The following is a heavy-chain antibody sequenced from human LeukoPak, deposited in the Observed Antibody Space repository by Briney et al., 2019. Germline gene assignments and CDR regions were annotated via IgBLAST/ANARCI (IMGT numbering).Heavy chain of an antibody. CDR3: ARTRGYSDYELDY. CDR2: INPSGGTT. V-gene: IGHV1-46*01. D-gene: IGHD5-12*01. Sequence: GASVKVSCKASGYTFTSYYMHWVRQAPGQGLEWMGIINPSGGTTRHAQRFQGRVTMTRDTSTSTVYMELSSLGSEDTAVYYCARTRGYSDYELDYWGQGTLVTVSS. J-gene: IGHJ4*02. CDR1: GYTFTSYY.